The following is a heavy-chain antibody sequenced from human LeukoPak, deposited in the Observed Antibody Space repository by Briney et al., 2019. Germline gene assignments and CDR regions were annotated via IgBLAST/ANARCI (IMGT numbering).Heavy chain of an antibody. V-gene: IGHV1-24*01. CDR2: FDPEDGET. J-gene: IGHJ4*02. Sequence: ASVKVSCKVSGYTLTELSMHWVRQAPGKGLEWMGGFDPEDGETIYAQKFQGRVTMTEDTSTDTAYMELSSLRSEDTAVYYCATITLSSSSGEVIDYWGQGTLVTVSS. D-gene: IGHD6-6*01. CDR3: ATITLSSSSGEVIDY. CDR1: GYTLTELS.